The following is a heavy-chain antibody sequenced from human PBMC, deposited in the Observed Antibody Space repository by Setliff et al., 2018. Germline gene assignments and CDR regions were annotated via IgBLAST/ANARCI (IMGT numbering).Heavy chain of an antibody. D-gene: IGHD3-3*01. CDR2: IGNIGSKM. J-gene: IGHJ4*02. CDR1: GFRFSDYE. V-gene: IGHV3-48*03. CDR3: ARDQGIGLSGSYSFFDY. Sequence: GGSLRLSCVASGFRFSDYEMNWVRQAPGKGLEWVSCIGNIGSKMSYRDSVKGRFTVSRDDAKNSLYLQMNSLRAEDTAVYYCARDQGIGLSGSYSFFDYWGQGTLVTVSS.